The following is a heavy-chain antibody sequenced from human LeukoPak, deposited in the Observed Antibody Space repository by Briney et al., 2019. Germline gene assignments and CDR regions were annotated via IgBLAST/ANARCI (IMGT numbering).Heavy chain of an antibody. CDR2: IYHSGKT. J-gene: IGHJ3*01. CDR3: ARGNYEYVWGSYPLIW. CDR1: GYSISTGYS. D-gene: IGHD3-16*01. V-gene: IGHV4-38-2*02. Sequence: SETLSLTCTVSGYSISTGYSWGWIRQPPGKGLEWIGNIYHSGKTYYNPSLKSRDSISVDTSKNQFSLKLRSVTAADTAVYYCARGNYEYVWGSYPLIWWGQGTKVTVSS.